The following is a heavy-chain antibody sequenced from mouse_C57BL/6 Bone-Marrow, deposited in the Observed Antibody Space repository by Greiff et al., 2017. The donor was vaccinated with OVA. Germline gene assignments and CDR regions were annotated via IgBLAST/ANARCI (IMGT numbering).Heavy chain of an antibody. CDR1: GYAFSSSW. D-gene: IGHD3-1*01. J-gene: IGHJ2*01. V-gene: IGHV1-80*01. CDR3: ARSGAYPFDY. CDR2: IYPGDGDT. Sequence: QVQLQQSGAELVKPGASVKISCKASGYAFSSSWLNWVPQRPGQVLAWIGQIYPGDGDTNYNGKFKGKATLTADKSSSTAYMQLSSLTSEDSAVYFCARSGAYPFDYWGQGTTLTVSS.